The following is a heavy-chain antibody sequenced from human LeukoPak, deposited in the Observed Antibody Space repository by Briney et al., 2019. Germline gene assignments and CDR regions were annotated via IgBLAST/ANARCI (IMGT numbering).Heavy chain of an antibody. CDR1: GFTFSSYW. J-gene: IGHJ6*03. CDR3: ARESSSSSEYYYYYYYMDV. CDR2: INGDGRNI. V-gene: IGHV3-74*01. D-gene: IGHD6-6*01. Sequence: GGSLRLSCVASGFTFSSYWMHWVRQDPRKGLVWVSRINGDGRNINYADSVRGRFTISRDNAKNTLYLQMNTLRVEDTAVYYCARESSSSSEYYYYYYYMDVWGKGATVTVSS.